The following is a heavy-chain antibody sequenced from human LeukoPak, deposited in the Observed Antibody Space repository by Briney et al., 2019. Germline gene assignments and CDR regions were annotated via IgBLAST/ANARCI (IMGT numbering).Heavy chain of an antibody. D-gene: IGHD5-24*01. V-gene: IGHV1-18*04. Sequence: ASVKVSCKASGYTFTNYGVTWVRQVPGQGLEWMGWISAKNGNTKYEQKVRGRVTMTIDRSTDTAYMELNSLRFDDTAVYYCARAPPGYNNEWDFDYWGQGTLVTVSS. J-gene: IGHJ4*02. CDR2: ISAKNGNT. CDR3: ARAPPGYNNEWDFDY. CDR1: GYTFTNYG.